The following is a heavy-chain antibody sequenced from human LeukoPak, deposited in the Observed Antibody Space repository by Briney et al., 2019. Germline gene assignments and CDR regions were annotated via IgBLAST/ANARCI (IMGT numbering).Heavy chain of an antibody. J-gene: IGHJ3*02. CDR2: ISAYNGNT. V-gene: IGHV1-18*01. CDR1: GYTFTSYG. CDR3: ARDLGSDGEAPAFDI. Sequence: ASVKVSCKASGYTFTSYGISWVRQAPGQGLEWMGWISAYNGNTNYAQKLQGRVTMTTDTSTSTAYMELRSLRSDDTAVYYCARDLGSDGEAPAFDIWGQGTMVTVSS. D-gene: IGHD5-24*01.